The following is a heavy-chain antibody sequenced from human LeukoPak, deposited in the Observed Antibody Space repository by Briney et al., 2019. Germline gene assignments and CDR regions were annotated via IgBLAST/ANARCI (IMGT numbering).Heavy chain of an antibody. CDR1: GFTFSTYW. J-gene: IGHJ4*02. V-gene: IGHV3-74*01. Sequence: GGSLRLSCAASGFTFSTYWMHWVRQAPEKGLAWVSRINSDGSSTSYADSVKGRFTISRDNAKNTLYLQVNSLRAEDTAVYYCARVLGSSAAGLIDYWGQGTLVTVSS. D-gene: IGHD6-6*01. CDR3: ARVLGSSAAGLIDY. CDR2: INSDGSST.